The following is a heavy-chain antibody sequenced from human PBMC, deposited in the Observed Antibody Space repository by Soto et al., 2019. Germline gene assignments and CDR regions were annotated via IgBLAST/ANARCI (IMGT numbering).Heavy chain of an antibody. J-gene: IGHJ4*03. CDR1: GGSISSGGYY. V-gene: IGHV4-31*03. CDR2: IYYSGST. D-gene: IGHD1-1*01. CDR3: ARRETEFYFDY. Sequence: PSETLSLTCTVSGGSISSGGYYWSWIRQHPGKGLEWIGYIYYSGSTYYNPSLKSRVTISVDTSKNQFSLKLSSVTAADTAVYYCARRETEFYFDYWGQGTMVTVSS.